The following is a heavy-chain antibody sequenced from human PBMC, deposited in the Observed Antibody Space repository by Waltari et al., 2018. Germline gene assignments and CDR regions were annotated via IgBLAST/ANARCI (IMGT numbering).Heavy chain of an antibody. Sequence: QVQLQQWGAGLLTPSETLSLPCAVYGESFSGYRWSWIRQPPGKGLEWIGEINHGGGTNYKPSLKSRVTISVDTSKNQFSLKLNSVTAADTGVYYCARVNTMIRGISPPLDVWGRGATVTVSS. J-gene: IGHJ6*04. CDR2: INHGGGT. D-gene: IGHD3-10*01. V-gene: IGHV4-34*01. CDR1: GESFSGYR. CDR3: ARVNTMIRGISPPLDV.